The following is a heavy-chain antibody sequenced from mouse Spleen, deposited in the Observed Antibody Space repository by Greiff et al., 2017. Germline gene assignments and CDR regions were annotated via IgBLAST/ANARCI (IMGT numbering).Heavy chain of an antibody. D-gene: IGHD2-14*01. CDR3: ARDDWEVRPSQPLWYFDV. V-gene: IGHV1-7*01. Sequence: QVQLQQSGAELAKPGASVKLSCKASGYTFTSYWMHWVKQRPGQGLEWIGYINPSSGYTKYNQKFKDKATLTADKSSSTAYMQLSSLTYEDSAVYYCARDDWEVRPSQPLWYFDVWGAGTTVTVSS. CDR2: INPSSGYT. J-gene: IGHJ1*01. CDR1: GYTFTSYW.